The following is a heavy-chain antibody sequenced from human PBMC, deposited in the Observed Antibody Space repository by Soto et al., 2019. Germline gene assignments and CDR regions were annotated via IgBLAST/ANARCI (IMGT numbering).Heavy chain of an antibody. V-gene: IGHV1-69*06. J-gene: IGHJ6*02. Sequence: SVKVSCKASGGTFSGYAISWVRQAPGQGLEWMGGIIPIFGTANYAQKFQGRVTITADKSTSTAYMELSSLRSEDTAVYYCARDPYYYCSGRTDYGMEVLDQGTTDTVSS. CDR1: GGTFSGYA. CDR2: IIPIFGTA. CDR3: ARDPYYYCSGRTDYGMEV. D-gene: IGHD3-10*01.